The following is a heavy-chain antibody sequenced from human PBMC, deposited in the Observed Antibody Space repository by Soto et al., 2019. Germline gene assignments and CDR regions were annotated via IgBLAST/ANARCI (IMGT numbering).Heavy chain of an antibody. J-gene: IGHJ6*02. V-gene: IGHV4-34*02. Sequence: QVQLQQWGAGLLKPSETLSLTCAVYGGSFSAYYWSWIRQPPGKGLDWIGEVNHSGSRSSNPSLNSRVTISVDSSKNQFSLRLTSVTAADTAVYYCARTIKKTHFYYYGMDVWGQGTTVIVSS. CDR1: GGSFSAYY. CDR2: VNHSGSR. D-gene: IGHD1-20*01. CDR3: ARTIKKTHFYYYGMDV.